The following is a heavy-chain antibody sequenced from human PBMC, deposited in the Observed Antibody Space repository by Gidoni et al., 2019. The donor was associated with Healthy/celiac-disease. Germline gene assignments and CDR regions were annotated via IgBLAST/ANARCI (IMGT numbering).Heavy chain of an antibody. CDR3: ARDYYYYDSSGYYYYYYGMDV. CDR2: IKQDGSEK. D-gene: IGHD3-22*01. Sequence: EVQLVESGGGLVQPGGSLRLSCAASGFTFSSYWMSWVRQAPGKGLEWVANIKQDGSEKYYVDSVKGRFTISRDNAKNSLYLQMNSLRAEDTAVYYCARDYYYYDSSGYYYYYYGMDVWGQGTTVTVSS. J-gene: IGHJ6*02. V-gene: IGHV3-7*01. CDR1: GFTFSSYW.